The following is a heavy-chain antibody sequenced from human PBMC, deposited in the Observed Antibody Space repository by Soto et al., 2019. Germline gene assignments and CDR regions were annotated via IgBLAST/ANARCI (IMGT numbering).Heavy chain of an antibody. V-gene: IGHV3-74*01. CDR1: GFTFSSYW. Sequence: EVQLVESGGGLVQRGGSLRLSCAASGFTFSSYWMHWVRQAPGKGLVWVSRINSDGSSTSYADSVKGRFTISRDNAKNTLYLQMNSLRAEDTAVYYCAREKLFGLTYDYWGQGTLVTVSS. J-gene: IGHJ4*02. CDR3: AREKLFGLTYDY. CDR2: INSDGSST. D-gene: IGHD3-10*02.